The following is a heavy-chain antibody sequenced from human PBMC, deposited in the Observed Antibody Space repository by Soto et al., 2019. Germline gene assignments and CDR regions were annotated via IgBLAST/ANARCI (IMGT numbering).Heavy chain of an antibody. CDR2: IYYSGST. V-gene: IGHV4-59*01. CDR1: GGSISTYY. J-gene: IGHJ3*02. CDR3: ARDAGGRGNGAFDI. D-gene: IGHD3-16*01. Sequence: SETLSLTCTVSGGSISTYYWSWMRQPPGKGLEWIGYIYYSGSTNSNPSLKGRVTISEDTSKNQLSLKLSSVTAADTAVYFCARDAGGRGNGAFDIWAQGTMVTVSS.